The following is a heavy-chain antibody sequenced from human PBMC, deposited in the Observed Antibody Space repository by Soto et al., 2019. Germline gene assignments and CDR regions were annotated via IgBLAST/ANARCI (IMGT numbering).Heavy chain of an antibody. D-gene: IGHD6-13*01. CDR2: INAGNGNT. CDR1: GYTFTSYA. J-gene: IGHJ5*02. V-gene: IGHV1-3*05. CDR3: AREVRLAAAGLYP. Sequence: QVQLVQSGAEEKKPGASVKVSCKASGYTFTSYAMHWVRQAPGQRLEWMGWINAGNGNTKYSQKCQGRVTITRDTSASTAYMELSSLRSEDTAVYYCAREVRLAAAGLYPWGQGTLVTVSS.